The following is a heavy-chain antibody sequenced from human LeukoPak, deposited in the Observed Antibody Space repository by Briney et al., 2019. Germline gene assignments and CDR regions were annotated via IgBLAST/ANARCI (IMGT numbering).Heavy chain of an antibody. J-gene: IGHJ3*02. V-gene: IGHV4-39*01. CDR2: IYYSGST. D-gene: IGHD3-3*01. Sequence: KPSETLSLTCTVSGGSISSSSYYWGWIRQPPGKGLEWIGSIYYSGSTCYNPSLKSRVTISVDTSKNQFSLKLSSVTAADTAVYYCATLRFLEWLSDSGAFDIWGQGTMVTVSP. CDR1: GGSISSSSYY. CDR3: ATLRFLEWLSDSGAFDI.